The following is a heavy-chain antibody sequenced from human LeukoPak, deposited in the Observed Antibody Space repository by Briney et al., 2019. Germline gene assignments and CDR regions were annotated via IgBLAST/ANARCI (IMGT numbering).Heavy chain of an antibody. CDR3: AKSESSSYYDAFDM. CDR2: ISSSSSYI. V-gene: IGHV3-21*04. J-gene: IGHJ3*02. D-gene: IGHD6-13*01. CDR1: GFTFSDYS. Sequence: PGGSLRLSCAASGFTFSDYSMNWVRQAPGKGLEWVSSISSSSSYIYYADSVKGRFTISRDNSKNTLYLQMDSLRAEDTAVYYCAKSESSSYYDAFDMWGQGTMVTVSS.